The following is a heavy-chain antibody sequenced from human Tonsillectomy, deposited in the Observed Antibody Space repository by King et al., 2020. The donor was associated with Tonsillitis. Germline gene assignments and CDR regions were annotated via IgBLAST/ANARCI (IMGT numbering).Heavy chain of an antibody. CDR3: AQVKEGVTAVENWFDP. Sequence: QLVQSGGGLVQPGGSLRLSCAASGFTVSSNYMSWVRQAPGKGLEWVSMIYNSGRTYYADSVKGRFTISRDNSKNTVFLQMNSLRADDTAVYYCAQVKEGVTAVENWFDPWGQGNMVTVSS. J-gene: IGHJ5*02. CDR1: GFTVSSNY. CDR2: IYNSGRT. D-gene: IGHD5-18*01. V-gene: IGHV3-66*01.